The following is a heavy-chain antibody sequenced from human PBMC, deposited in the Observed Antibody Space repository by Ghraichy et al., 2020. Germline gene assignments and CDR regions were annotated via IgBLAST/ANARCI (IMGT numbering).Heavy chain of an antibody. CDR2: ISGSGGST. Sequence: GGSLRLSCAASGFTFSSYAMSWVRQAPGKGLEWVSAISGSGGSTYYADSVKGRFTISRDNSKNTLYLQMNSLRAEDTAVYYCAKDRQLVRYFDWLTYYFDYWGQGTLVTVSS. CDR3: AKDRQLVRYFDWLTYYFDY. CDR1: GFTFSSYA. V-gene: IGHV3-23*01. J-gene: IGHJ4*02. D-gene: IGHD3-9*01.